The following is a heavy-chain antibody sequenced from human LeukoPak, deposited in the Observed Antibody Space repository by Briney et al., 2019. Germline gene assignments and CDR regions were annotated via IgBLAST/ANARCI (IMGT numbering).Heavy chain of an antibody. V-gene: IGHV4-34*01. J-gene: IGHJ4*02. CDR1: GGSFSVYY. CDR3: ARGSASGIYPIDY. Sequence: PSETLSLTCAVYGGSFSVYYWSWIRQPPGKGLEWIADINHLGRTNYNPSLKSRATISIDTSKNQVFLKLSSVTAADTAVYYCARGSASGIYPIDYWGQGTLVTVSS. CDR2: INHLGRT. D-gene: IGHD5-12*01.